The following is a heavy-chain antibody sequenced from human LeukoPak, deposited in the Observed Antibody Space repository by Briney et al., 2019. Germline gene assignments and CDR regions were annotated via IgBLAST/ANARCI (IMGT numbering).Heavy chain of an antibody. D-gene: IGHD3-10*01. CDR3: ARGPSLMVRGVIPFDY. Sequence: ASVKVSCKASGYTFTSYYMHWVRQAPGQGLEWMGWMNPNSGNTGYAQKFQGRVTMTRNTSISTAYMELSSLRSEDTAVYYCARGPSLMVRGVIPFDYWGQGTLVTVSS. CDR2: MNPNSGNT. J-gene: IGHJ4*02. CDR1: GYTFTSYY. V-gene: IGHV1-8*02.